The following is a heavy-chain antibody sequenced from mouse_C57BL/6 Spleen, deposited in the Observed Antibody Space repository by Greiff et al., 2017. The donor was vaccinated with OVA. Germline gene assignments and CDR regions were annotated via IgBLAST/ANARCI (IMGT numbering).Heavy chain of an antibody. CDR1: GYTFTDYE. J-gene: IGHJ1*03. D-gene: IGHD1-1*01. V-gene: IGHV1-15*01. CDR3: TRSVLLRFWYFDV. CDR2: IDPETGGT. Sequence: QVQLQQSGAELVRPGASVTLSCKASGYTFTDYEMHWVKQTPVHGLEWIGAIDPETGGTAYNQKFKGKAILTADKSSSTAYMELRSLTSEDSAVYYCTRSVLLRFWYFDVWGTGTTVTVSS.